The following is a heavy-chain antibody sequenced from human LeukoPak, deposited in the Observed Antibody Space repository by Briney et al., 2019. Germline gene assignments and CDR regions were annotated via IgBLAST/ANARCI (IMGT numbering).Heavy chain of an antibody. Sequence: PGGSVRLSCAASGFTFSCYAMSWVRQAPGKGLEWVSAISGSGGSTYYADSVKGRFTISRDNSKNTLYLQMNSLRAEDTAVYYCAKRYPNSYGSRTFDYWGQGTLVTVSS. CDR2: ISGSGGST. V-gene: IGHV3-23*01. CDR1: GFTFSCYA. D-gene: IGHD5-18*01. J-gene: IGHJ4*02. CDR3: AKRYPNSYGSRTFDY.